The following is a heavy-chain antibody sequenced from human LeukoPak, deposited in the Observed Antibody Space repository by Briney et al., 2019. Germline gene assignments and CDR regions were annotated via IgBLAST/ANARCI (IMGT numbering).Heavy chain of an antibody. Sequence: PGGSLRLSCAASGNYWMHWVRHAPGKGLLWVSHINSDGSWTSYADSVKGRFTTSKDNAKNTVYLQMNNLRAEDTAVYYCVSFYETDWGRGTLVTVSS. V-gene: IGHV3-74*01. CDR2: INSDGSWT. D-gene: IGHD2/OR15-2a*01. CDR3: VSFYETD. J-gene: IGHJ4*02. CDR1: GNYW.